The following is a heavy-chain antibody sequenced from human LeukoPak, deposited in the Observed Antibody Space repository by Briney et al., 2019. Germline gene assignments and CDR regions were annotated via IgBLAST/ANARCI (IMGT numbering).Heavy chain of an antibody. V-gene: IGHV4-4*07. CDR3: ASSGSSGWWNYYYMDV. D-gene: IGHD6-19*01. Sequence: SDTLSLTCTVPARSLSSYYWSWIRQPAGKGLETIGRIYTSRSTNSNPSLTSRATMSVDTSKNQFSLPLTSVTAADTAVYYGASSGSSGWWNYYYMDVWGKGTTVTVSS. CDR2: IYTSRST. J-gene: IGHJ6*03. CDR1: ARSLSSYY.